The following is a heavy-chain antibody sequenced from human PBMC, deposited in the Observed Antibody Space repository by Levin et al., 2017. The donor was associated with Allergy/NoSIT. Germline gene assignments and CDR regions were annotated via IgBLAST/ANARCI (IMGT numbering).Heavy chain of an antibody. CDR3: ARDPASDY. V-gene: IGHV3-11*01. Sequence: GGSLRLSCAASGFTLSDYDMSWIRQAPGKGLEWVSYISSSGTTLYYADSVRGRFTISRDNAKNSLFLQMNSLRAEDSAVYYCARDPASDYWGQGTLVTVSS. CDR1: GFTLSDYD. J-gene: IGHJ4*02. CDR2: ISSSGTTL.